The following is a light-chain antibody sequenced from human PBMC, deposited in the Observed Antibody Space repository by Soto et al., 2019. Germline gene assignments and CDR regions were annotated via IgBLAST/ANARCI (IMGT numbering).Light chain of an antibody. CDR2: GAS. Sequence: EIVMTQSPATLSVSPGERATLYCRASQSVSSNLAWYQQNPGQAPRLLIYGASTRATGIQARFSGSGSGTEFTLTISSLQSEDFAVYYCQQYNNWPPLTFGGGTKVEIK. J-gene: IGKJ4*01. CDR1: QSVSSN. V-gene: IGKV3-15*01. CDR3: QQYNNWPPLT.